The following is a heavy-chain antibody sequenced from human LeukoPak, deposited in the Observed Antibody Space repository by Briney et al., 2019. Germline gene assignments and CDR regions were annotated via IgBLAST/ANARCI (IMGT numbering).Heavy chain of an antibody. D-gene: IGHD5-12*01. CDR3: ARDQYSGYLYFDY. CDR1: GGSISSGGYY. Sequence: PSQTLSLTCTVSGGSISSGGYYWSWIRQHPGRGLEWIGYIYYSGSTYYNPSLKSRVTISVDTSKNHFSLKLSSVTAADTAVYYCARDQYSGYLYFDYWGQGTLVTVSS. J-gene: IGHJ4*02. V-gene: IGHV4-31*03. CDR2: IYYSGST.